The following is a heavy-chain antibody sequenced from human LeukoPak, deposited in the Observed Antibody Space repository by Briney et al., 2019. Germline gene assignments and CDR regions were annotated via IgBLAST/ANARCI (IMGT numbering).Heavy chain of an antibody. CDR2: IYYSGST. Sequence: SETPSLTCTVSGGSISSYYWSWIRQPPGKGLEWIGYIYYSGSTNYNPSLKSRVTISVDTSKNQFSLKLSSVPAADTAVYYCARGDYDSSGYYIRDSLDAFDIWGQGTMVTVSS. J-gene: IGHJ3*02. CDR3: ARGDYDSSGYYIRDSLDAFDI. V-gene: IGHV4-59*01. CDR1: GGSISSYY. D-gene: IGHD3-22*01.